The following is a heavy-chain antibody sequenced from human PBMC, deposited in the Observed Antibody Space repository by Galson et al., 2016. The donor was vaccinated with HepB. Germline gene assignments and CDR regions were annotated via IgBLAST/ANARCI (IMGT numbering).Heavy chain of an antibody. V-gene: IGHV3-7*03. D-gene: IGHD5-18*01. CDR1: GFTFSSYW. CDR2: IKQDGNQK. Sequence: SLRLSCAASGFTFSSYWMTWVRQAPGKGLEWVAIIKQDGNQKYYVDSLKGRFTISRDNAKNSLYLQLSSLRAEDTAVYYCARAKYSYGYSSLDHWGQGTLVTVSS. CDR3: ARAKYSYGYSSLDH. J-gene: IGHJ4*02.